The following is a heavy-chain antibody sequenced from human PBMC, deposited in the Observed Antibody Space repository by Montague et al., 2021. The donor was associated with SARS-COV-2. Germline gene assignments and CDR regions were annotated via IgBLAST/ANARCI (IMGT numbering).Heavy chain of an antibody. Sequence: PALVKPTQTLTLTCTFSGFSLSTSGVGVGWIRQPPGKALEWLALIYWDDDKRYSPSLKSRLTITKDTSKNQVVLTMTNMDPVDTATYYCAHRPGGFAHPWFDPWGQGTLVTVSS. D-gene: IGHD1-26*01. CDR1: GFSLSTSGVG. V-gene: IGHV2-5*02. CDR3: AHRPGGFAHPWFDP. CDR2: IYWDDDK. J-gene: IGHJ5*02.